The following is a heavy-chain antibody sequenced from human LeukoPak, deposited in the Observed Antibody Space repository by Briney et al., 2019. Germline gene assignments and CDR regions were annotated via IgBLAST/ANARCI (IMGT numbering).Heavy chain of an antibody. J-gene: IGHJ4*02. CDR2: INHSGST. V-gene: IGHV4-39*07. Sequence: KPSETPSLTCTVSGGSISSSSYYWGWIRQPPRKGLEWIGEINHSGSTNYNPSLKSRVTISVDTSKNQFSLKLSSVTAADTAVYCCARAETTTHDYGDYWGQGTLVTVSS. D-gene: IGHD1-1*01. CDR3: ARAETTTHDYGDY. CDR1: GGSISSSSYY.